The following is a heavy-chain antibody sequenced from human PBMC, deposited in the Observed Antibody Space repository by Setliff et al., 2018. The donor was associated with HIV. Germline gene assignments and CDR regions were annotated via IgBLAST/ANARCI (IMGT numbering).Heavy chain of an antibody. CDR1: GESFSHYY. Sequence: PSETLSLTCAVYGESFSHYYWNWIRQPPGKGLEWIGEIIHSGSTNCNPSLKSRVTISVDMSKNQFSLKLSSVTAADTAIYYCARGPLVTDFWSGIGTFDVWGQGTMVTVSS. J-gene: IGHJ3*01. V-gene: IGHV4-34*01. D-gene: IGHD3-3*01. CDR3: ARGPLVTDFWSGIGTFDV. CDR2: IIHSGST.